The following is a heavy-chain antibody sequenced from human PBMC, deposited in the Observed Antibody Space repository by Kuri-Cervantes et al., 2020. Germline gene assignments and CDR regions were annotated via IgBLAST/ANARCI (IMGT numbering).Heavy chain of an antibody. D-gene: IGHD4-23*01. J-gene: IGHJ1*01. CDR2: IGVDGSTT. CDR3: AGLWDYGGNPWYSEY. CDR1: EFTITTYW. Sequence: GESLKISCVASEFTITTYWMHWVRQGPGKGPVWVARIGVDGSTTNYADFAKGRFTVSRDNAKNTVYLQMNSLTAEDTAIYYCAGLWDYGGNPWYSEYWGQGTLVTVSS. V-gene: IGHV3-74*01.